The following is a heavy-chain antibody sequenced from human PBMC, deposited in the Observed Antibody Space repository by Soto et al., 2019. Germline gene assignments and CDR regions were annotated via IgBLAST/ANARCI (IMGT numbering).Heavy chain of an antibody. Sequence: QVQLVQSAAEVKKPGASVKVSCKASGYTFTSYAMHRVRQAPGQRLEWMGWINAGNGNTKYSQKFQGRVTITRDTSASTAYMELSSLRSEDTAVYYCASGYDFWSGGAYMDVWGKGTTVTVSS. V-gene: IGHV1-3*01. J-gene: IGHJ6*03. D-gene: IGHD3-3*01. CDR1: GYTFTSYA. CDR3: ASGYDFWSGGAYMDV. CDR2: INAGNGNT.